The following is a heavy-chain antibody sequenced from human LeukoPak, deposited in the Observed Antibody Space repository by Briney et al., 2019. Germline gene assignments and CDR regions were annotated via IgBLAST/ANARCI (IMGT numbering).Heavy chain of an antibody. CDR3: ARERQVVYYFDN. Sequence: PSETLSLTCTVSGGSISSYYWSWIRQPPGKGLEWIGYIYYSGSTNYNPSLKSRVTISVDTSKNQFYLKLNSVTAADTAVYYCARERQVVYYFDNWGQGTLVTVSS. J-gene: IGHJ4*02. V-gene: IGHV4-59*01. CDR2: IYYSGST. CDR1: GGSISSYY. D-gene: IGHD2-15*01.